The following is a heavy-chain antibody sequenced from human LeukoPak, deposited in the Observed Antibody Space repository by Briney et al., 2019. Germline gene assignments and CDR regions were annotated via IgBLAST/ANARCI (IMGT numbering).Heavy chain of an antibody. D-gene: IGHD2-8*01. V-gene: IGHV3-23*01. CDR1: GFTLSSYA. J-gene: IGHJ4*02. CDR2: ISGSGGRR. Sequence: GGSLRLSCAASGFTLSSYAMNWVRQAPGKGLEWVSAISGSGGRRYYADSVKGRFTISRDNSKNTLYLQMNSLRAEDTAVYYCAKDLYPLDYYFDYWGQGTLVTVSS. CDR3: AKDLYPLDYYFDY.